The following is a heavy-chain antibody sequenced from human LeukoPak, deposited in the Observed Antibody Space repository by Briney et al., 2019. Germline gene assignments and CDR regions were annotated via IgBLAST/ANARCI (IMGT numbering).Heavy chain of an antibody. Sequence: ASVKVSCKASGYTFTDYYMHWVRQAPGQGFEWMGWINPNDGDTNYAQKFKGRVTMTRDTSISTAHMEVSRLRSDDTAVYYCARANFLYCSSTTCLFDYWGQGTLVTVSS. CDR2: INPNDGDT. CDR3: ARANFLYCSSTTCLFDY. V-gene: IGHV1-2*02. CDR1: GYTFTDYY. D-gene: IGHD2-2*01. J-gene: IGHJ4*02.